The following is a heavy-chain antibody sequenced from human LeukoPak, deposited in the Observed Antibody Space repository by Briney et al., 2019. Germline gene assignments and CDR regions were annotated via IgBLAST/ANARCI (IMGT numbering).Heavy chain of an antibody. J-gene: IGHJ4*02. CDR3: AKDRIGVVPAAMDY. Sequence: PGRSLRLSCAASGFTFSSYGMHWVRQAPGKGLEWVAVIWYDGSNKYYADSVKGRFTISRDNSKNTLYLQMNSLRAEDTAVYYCAKDRIGVVPAAMDYWGQGTLVTVSS. D-gene: IGHD2-2*01. CDR2: IWYDGSNK. CDR1: GFTFSSYG. V-gene: IGHV3-33*06.